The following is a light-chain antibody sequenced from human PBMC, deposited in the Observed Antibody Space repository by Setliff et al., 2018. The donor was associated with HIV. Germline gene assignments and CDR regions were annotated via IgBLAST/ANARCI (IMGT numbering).Light chain of an antibody. V-gene: IGLV2-14*01. CDR1: SSDIGGYNY. CDR2: DVS. J-gene: IGLJ2*01. Sequence: QSVLTQPASVSGSPGQPITISCTGTSSDIGGYNYVAWYQQHPGKAPKLMIYDVSKRPAGIPNRFSGSKSGNTASLTIYGLQAEDEADYYCTSYISSSTLFGGGTQLTVL. CDR3: TSYISSSTL.